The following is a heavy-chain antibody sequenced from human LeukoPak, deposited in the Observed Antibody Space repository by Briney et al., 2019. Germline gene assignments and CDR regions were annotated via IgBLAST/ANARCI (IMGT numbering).Heavy chain of an antibody. CDR3: AREVGRVRYFDY. CDR2: IDPSDSYT. Sequence: GESLKISFKGSGYTFSSYWISWVRQMPGQGLEWMGRIDPSDSYTNYSPSFQGHVTISADKSISTAYLQWSSLKASDIAMYYCAREVGRVRYFDYWGQGSLVTVSS. CDR1: GYTFSSYW. V-gene: IGHV5-10-1*01. J-gene: IGHJ4*02. D-gene: IGHD2-2*01.